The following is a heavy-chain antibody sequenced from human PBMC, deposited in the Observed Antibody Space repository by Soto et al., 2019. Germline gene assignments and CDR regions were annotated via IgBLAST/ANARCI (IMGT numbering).Heavy chain of an antibody. CDR1: RFTFSSYR. CDR2: ISSGSSYM. CDR3: VPAGAAYSSRPLWFGP. D-gene: IGHD6-13*01. Sequence: PGGSLRLSCAGSRFTFSSYRMNWVRQAPGKGLEWVSSISSGSSYMYYADSVKGRFTVSRDNAKNSLFLQMNSLRAEDTAVYFCVPAGAAYSSRPLWFGPWGQGPLVTVYS. V-gene: IGHV3-21*01. J-gene: IGHJ5*02.